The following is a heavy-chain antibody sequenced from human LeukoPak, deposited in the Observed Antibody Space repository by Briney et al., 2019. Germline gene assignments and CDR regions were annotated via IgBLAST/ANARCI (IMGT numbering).Heavy chain of an antibody. D-gene: IGHD3-10*01. CDR2: INSEGSVT. Sequence: GGSLRLSCAASGFTFNNYWMHWVRQAPGKGLVWVSRINSEGSVTADADSVKGRFTISRDNAKNTLYLQMNSLRAEDTAVYYCARDRGHFYYYGLDIWGQGTLVTVSS. V-gene: IGHV3-74*03. CDR3: ARDRGHFYYYGLDI. CDR1: GFTFNNYW. J-gene: IGHJ6*02.